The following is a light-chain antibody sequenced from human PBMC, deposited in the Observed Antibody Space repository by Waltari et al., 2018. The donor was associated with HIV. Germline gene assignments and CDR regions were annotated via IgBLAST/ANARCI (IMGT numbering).Light chain of an antibody. CDR2: DVS. V-gene: IGLV2-11*01. CDR3: CSYAGSFYV. J-gene: IGLJ1*01. Sequence: QSALTQPRPVSGSPGQSVTISCPGTSSHVGGYNYVSWYQQHPGKAPKLMIYDVSKRPSGVPDRFSGSKSGNTASLTISGLQAEDEADYYCCSYAGSFYVFGTGTKVTVL. CDR1: SSHVGGYNY.